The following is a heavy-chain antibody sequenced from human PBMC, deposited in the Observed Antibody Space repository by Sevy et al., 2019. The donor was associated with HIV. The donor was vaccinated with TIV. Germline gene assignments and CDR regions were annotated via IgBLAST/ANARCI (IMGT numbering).Heavy chain of an antibody. V-gene: IGHV3-53*01. D-gene: IGHD6-19*01. J-gene: IGHJ4*02. CDR2: IYSGGST. CDR3: ASWIAVAGYFDY. Sequence: GGSLRLSCAASGFTFSSYAMSWVRQARGKGLEWVSVIYSGGSTYYADSVKGRFTISRDNSKNTLYLQMNSLRAEDTAVYYCASWIAVAGYFDYWGQGTLVTVSS. CDR1: GFTFSSYA.